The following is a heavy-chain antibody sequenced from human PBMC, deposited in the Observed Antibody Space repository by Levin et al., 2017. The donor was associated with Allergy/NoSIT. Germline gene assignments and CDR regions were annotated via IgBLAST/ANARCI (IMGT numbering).Heavy chain of an antibody. CDR1: GFTVSSNY. D-gene: IGHD3-10*01. Sequence: GESLKISCAASGFTVSSNYMSWVRQAPGKGLEWVSVIYSGGSTYYADSVKGRFTISRDNSKNTLYLQMNSLRAEDTAVYYCARNRGTGMYYFDYWGQGTLVTVSS. CDR3: ARNRGTGMYYFDY. CDR2: IYSGGST. J-gene: IGHJ4*02. V-gene: IGHV3-53*01.